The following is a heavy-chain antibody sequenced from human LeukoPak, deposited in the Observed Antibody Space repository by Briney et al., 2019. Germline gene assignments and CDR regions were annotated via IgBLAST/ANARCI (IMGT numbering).Heavy chain of an antibody. J-gene: IGHJ1*01. Sequence: ASVKVSCKASGYTFNGYYMHWVRQAPGQGLEWMGWINPNSSAINYAQKFQGRVTMTRDTSITTAYMELSRLRSDDTAVYYCARVLKDGYNNGNFQHWGQGTLVTVSS. CDR3: ARVLKDGYNNGNFQH. D-gene: IGHD5-24*01. CDR2: INPNSSAI. V-gene: IGHV1-2*02. CDR1: GYTFNGYY.